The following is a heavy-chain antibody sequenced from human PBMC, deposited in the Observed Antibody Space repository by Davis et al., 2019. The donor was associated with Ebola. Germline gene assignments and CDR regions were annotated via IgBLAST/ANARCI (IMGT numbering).Heavy chain of an antibody. Sequence: GESLKISCAASGFTVSSNYMSWVRQAPGKGPEWVSVIYSGGSTYYADSVKGRFTIPRDNSKNTLYLQMNSLRAEDTAVYYCAKSGLSFGVVKYHYGMDVWGKGTTVTVSS. CDR3: AKSGLSFGVVKYHYGMDV. CDR1: GFTVSSNY. D-gene: IGHD3-3*01. J-gene: IGHJ6*04. V-gene: IGHV3-66*01. CDR2: IYSGGST.